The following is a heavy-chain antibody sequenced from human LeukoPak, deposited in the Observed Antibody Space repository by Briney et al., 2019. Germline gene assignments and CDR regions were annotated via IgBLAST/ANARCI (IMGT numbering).Heavy chain of an antibody. Sequence: ASVKVSCKASGYTFTTHDINWVRQAPGEGLEWMGWIDPTNQHTYYAQKFQGRVTMTRNTSISTTYMELSSLRSEDTAVYYCARGALLWFGELFDVWGQGTLIAVSS. V-gene: IGHV1-8*01. D-gene: IGHD3-10*01. CDR3: ARGALLWFGELFDV. CDR1: GYTFTTHD. CDR2: IDPTNQHT. J-gene: IGHJ3*01.